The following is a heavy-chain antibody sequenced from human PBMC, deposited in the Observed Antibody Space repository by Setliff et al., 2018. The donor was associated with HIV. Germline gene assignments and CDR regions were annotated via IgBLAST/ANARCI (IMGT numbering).Heavy chain of an antibody. D-gene: IGHD3-10*02. V-gene: IGHV1-69*13. J-gene: IGHJ6*03. Sequence: ASVKVSCKASGGTFSSYAISWVRQAPGQGLEWMGGIIPIFNTANYAQKFQGRVTITADESTSTAYMELSSLRTEDTAVYYCARIVRPSYYYYYYMDVWGKGTTVTVSS. CDR1: GGTFSSYA. CDR2: IIPIFNTA. CDR3: ARIVRPSYYYYYYMDV.